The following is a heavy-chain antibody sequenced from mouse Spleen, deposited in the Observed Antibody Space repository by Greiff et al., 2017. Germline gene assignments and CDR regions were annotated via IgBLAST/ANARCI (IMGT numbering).Heavy chain of an antibody. CDR1: GFSFTSYG. Sequence: VQLQESGPGLVAPSPSLSITCTISGFSFTSYGVHWVRQPPGKGLEWLVVIWSDGSTTYNSALKSRLSISKDNSKSQVFLKMNSLQTDDTAMYYCARQKRREDYYAMDYWGQGTSVTVSA. D-gene: IGHD2-12*01. J-gene: IGHJ4*01. CDR3: ARQKRREDYYAMDY. V-gene: IGHV2-6-1*01. CDR2: IWSDGST.